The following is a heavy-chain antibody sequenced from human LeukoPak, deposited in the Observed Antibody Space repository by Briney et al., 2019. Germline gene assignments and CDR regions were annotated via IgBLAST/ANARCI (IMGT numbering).Heavy chain of an antibody. CDR1: GLMFSSYG. CDR3: ESAAGPFDN. J-gene: IGHJ4*02. CDR2: IWSDGSNK. Sequence: GGSLRLSCAASGLMFSSYGMHWVRQAPGKGLEWVAVIWSDGSNKYYADSVRGRFTISRDNSKNTLYLQMNNLRVEDTALYYCESAAGPFDNWGQGTLVTVSS. D-gene: IGHD6-13*01. V-gene: IGHV3-33*01.